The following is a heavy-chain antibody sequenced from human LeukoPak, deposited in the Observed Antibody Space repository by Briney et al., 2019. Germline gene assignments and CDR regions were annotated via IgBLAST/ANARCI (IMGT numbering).Heavy chain of an antibody. J-gene: IGHJ5*02. Sequence: PGGSLRLSCAASGLTVSKNYMSWVRQAPGKGLESVSVIYSGGSTYYADSVRGRFTISRDNSKNTLYLQMNSLRVEDTAVYYCARDLEGVAAAAYNWFDPWGQGTLVTVSS. CDR1: GLTVSKNY. V-gene: IGHV3-53*01. CDR3: ARDLEGVAAAAYNWFDP. D-gene: IGHD6-13*01. CDR2: IYSGGST.